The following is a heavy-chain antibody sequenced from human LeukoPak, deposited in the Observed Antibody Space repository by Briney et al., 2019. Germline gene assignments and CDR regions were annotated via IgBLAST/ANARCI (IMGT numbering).Heavy chain of an antibody. Sequence: SVNVSCKASGGTFTSYAISWVRQAPGQGLEWMGGIIPIFGTANYAQKFQGRITITADESTSTAYMELSSLRSEDTAVYYCASDTYYDFWSGYYQRDYYYYGMDVWGQGTTVTVSS. CDR2: IIPIFGTA. D-gene: IGHD3-3*01. CDR3: ASDTYYDFWSGYYQRDYYYYGMDV. J-gene: IGHJ6*02. CDR1: GGTFTSYA. V-gene: IGHV1-69*01.